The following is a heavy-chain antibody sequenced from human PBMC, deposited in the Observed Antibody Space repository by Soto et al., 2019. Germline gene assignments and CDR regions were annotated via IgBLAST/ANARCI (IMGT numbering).Heavy chain of an antibody. CDR2: IYYDGGT. V-gene: IGHV4-61*01. CDR1: GDSVISATYY. D-gene: IGHD6-13*01. J-gene: IGHJ3*01. CDR3: ARVLPGIAAAYDAFDV. Sequence: QVQLQESGPGLVKPSETLSLTCTVSGDSVISATYYWSWIRQPPGKGLEWIGYIYYDGGTTYNSSLKRRVTISTDTPRSQLSLQLTSAPPADTAVYDCARVLPGIAAAYDAFDVWGQGTMVTVSS.